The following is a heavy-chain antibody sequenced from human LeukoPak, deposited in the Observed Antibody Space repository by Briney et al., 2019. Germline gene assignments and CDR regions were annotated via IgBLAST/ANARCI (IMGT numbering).Heavy chain of an antibody. D-gene: IGHD3-22*01. Sequence: GGSLRLSCAASGFTLSGSAMHWVRQASGKGLEWVGRIRSKANSYATAYAASVKGRFTISRDNAKNTLYLQMNSLRAEDSAVYYCASAYYPYYFDYWGQGTLVTVSS. CDR2: IRSKANSYAT. V-gene: IGHV3-73*01. J-gene: IGHJ4*02. CDR3: ASAYYPYYFDY. CDR1: GFTLSGSA.